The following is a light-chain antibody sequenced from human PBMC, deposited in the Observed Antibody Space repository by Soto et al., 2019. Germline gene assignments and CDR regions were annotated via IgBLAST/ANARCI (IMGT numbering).Light chain of an antibody. J-gene: IGKJ4*01. Sequence: EIVLTQSPATLSLSPGERVTLSSRASQSVSSYLAWYQQKPGQAPRLLIYDASNRATGIPARFSGSGSGTDFTLTISSLEPEDFAVYYCQQRSNWPLTFGGGTKVEIK. CDR2: DAS. V-gene: IGKV3-11*01. CDR1: QSVSSY. CDR3: QQRSNWPLT.